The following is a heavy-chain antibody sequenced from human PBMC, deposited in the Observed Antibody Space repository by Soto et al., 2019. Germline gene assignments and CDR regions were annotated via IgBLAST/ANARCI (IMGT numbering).Heavy chain of an antibody. CDR3: AKNLGIAVAGGGADAFDI. CDR1: GFTFDDYT. V-gene: IGHV3-43*01. D-gene: IGHD6-19*01. J-gene: IGHJ3*02. CDR2: ISWDGGST. Sequence: GGSLRLSCAASGFTFDDYTMHWVRQAPGKGLEWVSLISWDGGSTYYADSVKGRFTISRDNSKNSLYLQMNSLRTEDTALYYCAKNLGIAVAGGGADAFDIWGQGTMVTVSS.